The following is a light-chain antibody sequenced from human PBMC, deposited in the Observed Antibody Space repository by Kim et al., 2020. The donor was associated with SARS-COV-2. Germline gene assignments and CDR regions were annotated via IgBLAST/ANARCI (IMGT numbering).Light chain of an antibody. V-gene: IGLV2-23*02. J-gene: IGLJ1*01. CDR1: SSDVGNHDL. CDR2: EVN. Sequence: QSALTQPASVSGSPGQSITISCTGTSSDVGNHDLVSWFQHHPGKAPKLLIYEVNKRPSGISNRFSGSKSGNTASLTISGLQAEDEADFYCCSYAGSMTYVFGSGTKVTVL. CDR3: CSYAGSMTYV.